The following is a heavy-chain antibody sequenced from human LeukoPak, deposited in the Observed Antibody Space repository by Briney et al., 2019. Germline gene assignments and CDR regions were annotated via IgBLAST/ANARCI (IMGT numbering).Heavy chain of an antibody. Sequence: GASVKVSCKASGGTFSSYAISWVRQAPGQGLEWMGGIIPIFGTANYAQKFQGRVTITADESTSTAYMELSSLRSEDTAVYYCARGIDYYDRSRARFDYWGQGTLATVSS. CDR3: ARGIDYYDRSRARFDY. J-gene: IGHJ4*02. CDR1: GGTFSSYA. V-gene: IGHV1-69*13. CDR2: IIPIFGTA. D-gene: IGHD3-22*01.